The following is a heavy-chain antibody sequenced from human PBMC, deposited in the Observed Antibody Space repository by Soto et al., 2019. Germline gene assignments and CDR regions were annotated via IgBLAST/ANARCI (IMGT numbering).Heavy chain of an antibody. CDR2: IIPIFGTA. J-gene: IGHJ5*02. D-gene: IGHD1-26*01. V-gene: IGHV1-69*01. CDR1: GGSFSSYA. CDR3: TQGGELPQYNWFDP. Sequence: QVQLVQSGAEVKKPGSSVKVSCKASGGSFSSYAISWVRQAPGQGLEWMGGIIPIFGTANYAQKFQGRVTITADESTSTAYMELSSLRSEDTAVYYCTQGGELPQYNWFDPWGQGTLVTVSS.